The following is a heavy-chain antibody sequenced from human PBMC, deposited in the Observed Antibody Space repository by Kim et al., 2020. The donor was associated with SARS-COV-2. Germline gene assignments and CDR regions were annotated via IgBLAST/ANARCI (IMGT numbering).Heavy chain of an antibody. CDR2: TYYRSKWYN. CDR3: ARDRVYRAAAGTLPHPHYYYYGMDV. J-gene: IGHJ6*02. V-gene: IGHV6-1*01. D-gene: IGHD6-13*01. Sequence: SQTLSLTCAISGDSVSSNSAAWNWIRQSPSRGLEWLGRTYYRSKWYNDYAVSVKSRITINPDTSKNQFSLQLNSVTPEDTAVYYCARDRVYRAAAGTLPHPHYYYYGMDVWGQGTTVTVSS. CDR1: GDSVSSNSAA.